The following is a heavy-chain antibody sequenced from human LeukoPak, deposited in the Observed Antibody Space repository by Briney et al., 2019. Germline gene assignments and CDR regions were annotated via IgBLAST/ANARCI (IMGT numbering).Heavy chain of an antibody. J-gene: IGHJ4*02. D-gene: IGHD3-10*01. CDR1: GGSISTYY. CDR3: ARVMVRGVIDY. V-gene: IGHV4-59*01. Sequence: PSETLSLTCTVSGGSISTYYWSWIRQPPGKGLEWIGYIYYSGSTNYNPSLKSRVTISVDTSKNQFSLKLSSVTAADTAVNYCARVMVRGVIDYWGQGTLVTVSS. CDR2: IYYSGST.